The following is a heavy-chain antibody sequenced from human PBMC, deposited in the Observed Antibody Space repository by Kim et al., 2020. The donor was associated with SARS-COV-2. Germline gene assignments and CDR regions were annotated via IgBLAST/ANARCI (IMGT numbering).Heavy chain of an antibody. V-gene: IGHV3-21*01. CDR3: ARAESFYSGSGTYPAFDH. CDR1: GFNFSDYN. J-gene: IGHJ3*01. D-gene: IGHD3-10*01. CDR2: ISFGSSYI. Sequence: GGSLRLSCAASGFNFSDYNMNWLRQAPGKGPEWVSSISFGSSYIYYADSVRGRFTISRDNAKSSVFLQMTSLRAEDTAVYYCARAESFYSGSGTYPAFDHWGRGIRLTVSS.